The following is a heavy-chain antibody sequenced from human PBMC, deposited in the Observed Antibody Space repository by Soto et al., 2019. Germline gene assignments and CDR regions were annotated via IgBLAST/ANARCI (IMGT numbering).Heavy chain of an antibody. CDR3: ACIVVVVAARSSYGMDV. CDR2: IIPIFGTA. J-gene: IGHJ6*02. Sequence: QVQLVQSGAEVKKPGSSVKVSCKASGGTFSSYAISWVRQAPGQGLEWMGGIIPIFGTANYAQKFQGRVTITADESTRTAYMELSSLRSEDTAVYYCACIVVVVAARSSYGMDVWGQGTTVTVSS. D-gene: IGHD2-15*01. CDR1: GGTFSSYA. V-gene: IGHV1-69*01.